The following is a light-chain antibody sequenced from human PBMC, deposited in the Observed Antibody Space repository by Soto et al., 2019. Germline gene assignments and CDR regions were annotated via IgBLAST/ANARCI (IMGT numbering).Light chain of an antibody. V-gene: IGLV2-14*01. Sequence: QSALTQPASVSGSPGQSITISCTGTSSDVGGYNYVSWYQQHPGKAPKLMIYAVTDRPSGVSSRFSGSKSGNTASLTISGLQAEDEADYYCSAYTDTNTRHVFGTGTKVTVL. J-gene: IGLJ1*01. CDR1: SSDVGGYNY. CDR3: SAYTDTNTRHV. CDR2: AVT.